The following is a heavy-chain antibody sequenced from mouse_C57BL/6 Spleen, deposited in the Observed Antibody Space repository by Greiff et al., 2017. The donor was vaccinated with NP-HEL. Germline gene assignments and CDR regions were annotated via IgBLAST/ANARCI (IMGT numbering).Heavy chain of an antibody. V-gene: IGHV14-4*01. CDR1: GFNITDDY. D-gene: IGHD1-1*01. CDR2: IDPENGDT. Sequence: VQLQQSGAELVRPGASVKLSCTASGFNITDDYMHWVKQRPEQGLEWIGWIDPENGDTEYASKFQGKATITADTSSNTAYLQLSSLTSEDTAVYYCTTYYGSSTGGYWGQGTTLTVSS. CDR3: TTYYGSSTGGY. J-gene: IGHJ2*01.